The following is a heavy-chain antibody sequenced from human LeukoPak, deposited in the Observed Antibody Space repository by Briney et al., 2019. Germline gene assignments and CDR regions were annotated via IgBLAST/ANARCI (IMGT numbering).Heavy chain of an antibody. J-gene: IGHJ6*03. CDR3: AKDEFYYMDV. Sequence: GGSLRLSCAASGFTFSNYGMHWVRQAPGKGLEWVAVISYDGSNKYYADSVKGRFTISRDNSKNTLYLQMNSLRAEDTAVYYCAKDEFYYMDVWGKGTTVTVSS. V-gene: IGHV3-30*18. CDR2: ISYDGSNK. CDR1: GFTFSNYG.